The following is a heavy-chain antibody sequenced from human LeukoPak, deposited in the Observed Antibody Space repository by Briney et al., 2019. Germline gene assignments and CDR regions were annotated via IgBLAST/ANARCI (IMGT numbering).Heavy chain of an antibody. Sequence: ASVKVSCKASGYTFTSYDINWVRQATGQGLEWMGWMNPNSGNTGYALKFQGRVTITRNTSISTAYMELSSLRSEDTAVYYCARGLGRYCSSTSCHGGGDYWGQGTLVTVSS. CDR1: GYTFTSYD. J-gene: IGHJ4*02. CDR3: ARGLGRYCSSTSCHGGGDY. V-gene: IGHV1-8*03. CDR2: MNPNSGNT. D-gene: IGHD2-2*01.